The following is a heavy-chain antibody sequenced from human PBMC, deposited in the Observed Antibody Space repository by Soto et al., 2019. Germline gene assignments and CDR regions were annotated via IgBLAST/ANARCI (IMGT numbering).Heavy chain of an antibody. V-gene: IGHV3-30*18. J-gene: IGHJ4*02. CDR3: AKPDGSGSYYNRGFDY. CDR1: GFTFSSYG. D-gene: IGHD3-10*01. CDR2: ISYDGSNK. Sequence: GGSLRLSCAASGFTFSSYGMHWVRQAPGKGLEWVAVISYDGSNKYYADSVKGRFTISRDNSKNTLYLQMNSLRAEDTAVYYCAKPDGSGSYYNRGFDYWGQGTLVTVSS.